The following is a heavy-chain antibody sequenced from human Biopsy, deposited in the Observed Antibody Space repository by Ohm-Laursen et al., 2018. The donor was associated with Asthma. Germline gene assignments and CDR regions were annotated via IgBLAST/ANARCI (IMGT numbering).Heavy chain of an antibody. CDR1: GGYTGSSDHH. J-gene: IGHJ6*02. Sequence: TLSLTCRVSGGYTGSSDHHWAWIRQAPGKGLEWIGFVFWSGSTHYSRSLERRVSISIDTATNEFSMKLWSVTPADTAVYFCARVVSSGDIYFVIDVWGPGTLSSSP. CDR2: VFWSGST. CDR3: ARVVSSGDIYFVIDV. D-gene: IGHD4-23*01. V-gene: IGHV4-30-4*01.